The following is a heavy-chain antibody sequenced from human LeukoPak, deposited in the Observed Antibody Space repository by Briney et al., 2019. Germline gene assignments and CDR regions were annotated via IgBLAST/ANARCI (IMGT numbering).Heavy chain of an antibody. CDR2: IIPILGIA. CDR1: GGTFSSCA. J-gene: IGHJ4*02. V-gene: IGHV1-69*04. Sequence: ASVKVSCKASGGTFSSCAISWVRQAPGQGLEWMGRIIPILGIANYAQKFQGRVTITADKSTSTAYMELSSLRSEDTAVYYCARVAGSGYDSLGYFFDYWGQGTQVTVSP. D-gene: IGHD5-12*01. CDR3: ARVAGSGYDSLGYFFDY.